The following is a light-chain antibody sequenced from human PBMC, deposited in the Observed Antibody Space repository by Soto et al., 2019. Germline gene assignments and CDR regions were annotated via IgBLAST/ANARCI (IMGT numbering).Light chain of an antibody. Sequence: QSALTQPPSASGSPGQSVTISCTGTSSDVGGYNYVSWYQQHPGKAPKLLIYEVSKWPSGVPDRFSGSKSGNTASLTVSGLRAEDEAHYFCSSYAGSYIHVLFGAGTKLTVL. CDR1: SSDVGGYNY. CDR2: EVS. J-gene: IGLJ3*02. V-gene: IGLV2-8*01. CDR3: SSYAGSYIHVL.